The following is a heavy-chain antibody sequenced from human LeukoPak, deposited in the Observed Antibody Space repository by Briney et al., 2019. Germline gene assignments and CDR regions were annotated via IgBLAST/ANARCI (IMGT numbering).Heavy chain of an antibody. CDR3: ARSNYCSGGTCFYYYYMDV. V-gene: IGHV1-2*02. D-gene: IGHD2-15*01. CDR2: INPNSGAT. J-gene: IGHJ6*03. Sequence: GASVKVSCKASGYTFIGYFMHWVRQAPGQGLEWMGWINPNSGATNYAQKFQGRVTMTRDTSINTTYMELSRLRSDDTAVYYCARSNYCSGGTCFYYYYMDVWGKGTTVTVSS. CDR1: GYTFIGYF.